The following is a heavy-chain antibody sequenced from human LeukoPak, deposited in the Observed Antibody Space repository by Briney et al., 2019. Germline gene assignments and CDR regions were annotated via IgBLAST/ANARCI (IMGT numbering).Heavy chain of an antibody. V-gene: IGHV4-34*01. J-gene: IGHJ6*03. CDR2: SNDSGGT. D-gene: IGHD1-26*01. CDR1: GGTFSGYY. Sequence: TSEALSLTCAVYGGTFSGYYWSWIRQPPGKRLEWVGESNDSGGTNYNPSLKSRVTISADKSKNQVSLRLTSVTAADTAVYYCARLSVIVGAALEYYYYYMDVWGQGTTVTVSS. CDR3: ARLSVIVGAALEYYYYYMDV.